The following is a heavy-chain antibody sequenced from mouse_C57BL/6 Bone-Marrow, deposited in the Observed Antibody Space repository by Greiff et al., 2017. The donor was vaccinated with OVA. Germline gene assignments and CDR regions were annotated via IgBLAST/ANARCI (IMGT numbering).Heavy chain of an antibody. CDR3: TTYGYDVPWFAY. CDR2: IDPDTGDT. J-gene: IGHJ3*01. CDR1: GFTIKDDY. Sequence: EVQLQQSGAELVRPGASVKLSSPPSGFTIKDDYMPWVKQRPDQGLEWIGWIDPDTGDTEYASKFQGKATITEDTSSNTAYLQLSSLASEDTAVYDCTTYGYDVPWFAYWGQGTLVTVSA. V-gene: IGHV14-4*01. D-gene: IGHD2-2*01.